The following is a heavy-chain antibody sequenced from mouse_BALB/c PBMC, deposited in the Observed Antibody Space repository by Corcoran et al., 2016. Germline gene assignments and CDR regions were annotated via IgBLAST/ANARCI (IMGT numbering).Heavy chain of an antibody. D-gene: IGHD1-1*01. CDR1: GYQFTDYY. Sequence: EVQLQQSGPELVKPGASVKMSCKASGYQFTDYYLDWVKQSHGESFDWIGGVNPYNGGTSYNQKFKGKATLTVDKSSSTAYMELNSLTSEDSAVYYCAREGLTTVVARFDYWGQGTTLTVSS. V-gene: IGHV1-19*01. J-gene: IGHJ2*01. CDR2: VNPYNGGT. CDR3: AREGLTTVVARFDY.